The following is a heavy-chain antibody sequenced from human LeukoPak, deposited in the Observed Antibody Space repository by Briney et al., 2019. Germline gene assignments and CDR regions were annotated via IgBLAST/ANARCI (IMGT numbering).Heavy chain of an antibody. Sequence: SETLSLTCTVSGGSISNYYWSWIRQSPGKGLEWIGYIYYSGSTKYNPSLKSRVTISVDTSKNQFSLRLSSVTAADTAVYYCARDWGVSARPGYMDVWGKGTTVPVSS. CDR2: IYYSGST. CDR3: ARDWGVSARPGYMDV. CDR1: GGSISNYY. D-gene: IGHD2-2*01. J-gene: IGHJ6*03. V-gene: IGHV4-59*01.